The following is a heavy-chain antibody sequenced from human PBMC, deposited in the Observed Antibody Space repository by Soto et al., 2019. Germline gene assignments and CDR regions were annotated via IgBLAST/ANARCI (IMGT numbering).Heavy chain of an antibody. Sequence: AGSLRLSCTVSGFIFSSYEMNWVRQAPGKGLEWISFISGHSNSIYYADSVRGRFTISRDNAKNSLYLQMNSLRAEDTAVYYCARLLLWPPHYWGQGTLVTVSA. V-gene: IGHV3-48*03. CDR2: ISGHSNSI. D-gene: IGHD3-10*01. J-gene: IGHJ4*02. CDR3: ARLLLWPPHY. CDR1: GFIFSSYE.